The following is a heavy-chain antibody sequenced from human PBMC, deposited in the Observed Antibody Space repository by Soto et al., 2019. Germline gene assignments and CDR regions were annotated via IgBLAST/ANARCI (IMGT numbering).Heavy chain of an antibody. Sequence: SETLSLTCAVSGGSISSSNWWSWARQHPGKGLEWIGYIYYSGSTYYNPSLKSRVTISVDTSKNQFSLKLSSVTAADTAVYYCARSVFPWGQGTLVTVSS. J-gene: IGHJ5*02. CDR2: IYYSGST. V-gene: IGHV4-31*11. CDR1: GGSISSSNW. CDR3: ARSVFP.